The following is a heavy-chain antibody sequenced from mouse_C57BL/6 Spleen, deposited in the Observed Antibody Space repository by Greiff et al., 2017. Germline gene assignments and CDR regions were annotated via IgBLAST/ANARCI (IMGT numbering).Heavy chain of an antibody. CDR3: ARGDSMITTYCLDY. CDR1: GYTFTSYW. V-gene: IGHV1-52*01. D-gene: IGHD2-4*01. Sequence: QVQLKQPGAELVRPGSSVKLSCKASGYTFTSYWMHWVKQRPIQGLEWIGNIDPSDSETHYNQKFKDKATLTVDKSSSTAYMQLSSLTSEDSAVYSCARGDSMITTYCLDYWGQGTTLTVSS. CDR2: IDPSDSET. J-gene: IGHJ2*01.